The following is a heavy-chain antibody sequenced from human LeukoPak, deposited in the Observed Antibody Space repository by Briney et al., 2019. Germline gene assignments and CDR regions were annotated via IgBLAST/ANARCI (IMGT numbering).Heavy chain of an antibody. CDR3: ARAEGESYDSSGYYESNYYYMDV. CDR2: IWYDGSSK. Sequence: PGRSLRLSCAASGFTFSSYGMYWVRQAPGKGLEWVAVIWYDGSSKYYADSVKGRFTISRDNAKNSLYLQMNSLRAEDTAVYYCARAEGESYDSSGYYESNYYYMDVWGKGTTVTVSS. J-gene: IGHJ6*03. V-gene: IGHV3-33*01. CDR1: GFTFSSYG. D-gene: IGHD3-22*01.